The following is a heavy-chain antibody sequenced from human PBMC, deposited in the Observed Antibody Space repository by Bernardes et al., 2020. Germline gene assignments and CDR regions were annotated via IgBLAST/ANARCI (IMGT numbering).Heavy chain of an antibody. CDR1: GYTFSTSA. D-gene: IGHD4-4*01. J-gene: IGHJ5*02. Sequence: ASVKVSCKASGYTFSTSAITWVRLVPGQGLEWVGWISVNGGKTDYAQKVQGRITMTTDTSTSTAYMELRSLTSDHTAIYYCARQTSWRYSWFDPWGQGTLVTVSS. CDR2: ISVNGGKT. V-gene: IGHV1-18*01. CDR3: ARQTSWRYSWFDP.